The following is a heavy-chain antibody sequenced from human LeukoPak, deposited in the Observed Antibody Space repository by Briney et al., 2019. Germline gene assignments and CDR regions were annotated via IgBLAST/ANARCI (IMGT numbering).Heavy chain of an antibody. Sequence: PGRSLRLSCTASGFTFGDYAMSWVRQAPGKGLEWVGFIRSKAYGGTTEYAASVKGRFTISRDDSKSIAYLQMNSLKTEDTAVYYCPREGDTAMVRRCFDYWGQGTLVTVSS. CDR1: GFTFGDYA. CDR3: PREGDTAMVRRCFDY. CDR2: IRSKAYGGTT. V-gene: IGHV3-49*04. J-gene: IGHJ4*02. D-gene: IGHD5-18*01.